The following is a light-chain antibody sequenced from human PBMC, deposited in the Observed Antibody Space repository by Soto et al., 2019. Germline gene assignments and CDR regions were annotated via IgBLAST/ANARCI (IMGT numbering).Light chain of an antibody. V-gene: IGKV3-15*01. Sequence: EIVMTQSPATLSVSPGERATLSCRASQSISRNLAWYQQKPGQAPRLLIYAASTRATGLPARFSGSGSGTDFTLTISRLEPEDFAVYYCQQYGRSPSTFGGGTKVDIK. CDR1: QSISRN. J-gene: IGKJ4*01. CDR2: AAS. CDR3: QQYGRSPST.